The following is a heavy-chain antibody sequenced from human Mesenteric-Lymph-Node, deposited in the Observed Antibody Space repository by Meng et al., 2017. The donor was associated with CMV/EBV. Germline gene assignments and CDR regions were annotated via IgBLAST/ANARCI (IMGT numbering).Heavy chain of an antibody. J-gene: IGHJ5*02. D-gene: IGHD2-2*01. CDR3: ARGVIPAAFLDP. CDR1: GDSISSTNW. CDR2: IYHSGST. V-gene: IGHV4-4*02. Sequence: SETLSLTCVVSGDSISSTNWWSWVRQPPGKGLEWIGEIYHSGSTNCNPSLKSRVTISVDKSKHQFSLKLTSVTAADTAVYYCARGVIPAAFLDPWGQGTLVTVSS.